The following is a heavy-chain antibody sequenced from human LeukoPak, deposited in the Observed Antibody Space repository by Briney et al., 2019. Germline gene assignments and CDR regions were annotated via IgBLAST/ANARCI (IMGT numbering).Heavy chain of an antibody. D-gene: IGHD2-2*01. CDR1: GYTFTSYD. CDR2: MNPISGNT. V-gene: IGHV1-8*01. Sequence: ASVKVSCKASGYTFTSYDINWVRQATGQGLEWMGWMNPISGNTGYAQKFQGRVTMTRNTSISTAYMELSSLRSEDTAVYYCARDCSSTNCYVSYYYYGMDVWGQGTTVTVSS. J-gene: IGHJ6*02. CDR3: ARDCSSTNCYVSYYYYGMDV.